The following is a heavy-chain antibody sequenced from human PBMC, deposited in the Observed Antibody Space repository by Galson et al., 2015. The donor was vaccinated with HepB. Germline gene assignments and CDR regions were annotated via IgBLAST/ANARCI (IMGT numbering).Heavy chain of an antibody. CDR3: AKDGSQQQLHYYGMDV. CDR1: GFTFSSYG. J-gene: IGHJ6*02. D-gene: IGHD6-13*01. V-gene: IGHV3-30*18. Sequence: SLRLSCAASGFTFSSYGMHWVRQAPGRGLEWVAVISYDGSNKYYADSVKGRFTISRDNSKNTLYLQMNSLRAEDTAVYYCAKDGSQQQLHYYGMDVWGQGTTVTVSS. CDR2: ISYDGSNK.